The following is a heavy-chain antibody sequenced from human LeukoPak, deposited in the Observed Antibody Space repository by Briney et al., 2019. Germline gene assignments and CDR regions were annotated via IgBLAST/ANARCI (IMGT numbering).Heavy chain of an antibody. D-gene: IGHD5-24*01. Sequence: GRSLRLSCAASGFTFSSYGMHWVRQAPGKGLEWVAVIWYDGSNKYYADSVKGRFTISRDNSKNTLYLQMNSLRAEDTAVYYCARDERWLQLFSYWGRGTLVTVSS. CDR3: ARDERWLQLFSY. CDR2: IWYDGSNK. V-gene: IGHV3-33*01. J-gene: IGHJ4*02. CDR1: GFTFSSYG.